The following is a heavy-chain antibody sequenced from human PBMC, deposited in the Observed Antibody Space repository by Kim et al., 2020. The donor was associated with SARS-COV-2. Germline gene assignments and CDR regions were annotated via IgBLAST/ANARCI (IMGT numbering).Heavy chain of an antibody. Sequence: SETLSLTCTVSGGSVNSDHYYWGWIRQSPGKGPEWIGTIYYSGHTYYNPSLKSRISMSVDTSKNQFSLRLNSVTAADTAVYYCVRDASGFYYFFDYWGQG. CDR1: GGSVNSDHYY. J-gene: IGHJ4*02. CDR3: VRDASGFYYFFDY. V-gene: IGHV4-39*02. CDR2: IYYSGHT. D-gene: IGHD3-3*01.